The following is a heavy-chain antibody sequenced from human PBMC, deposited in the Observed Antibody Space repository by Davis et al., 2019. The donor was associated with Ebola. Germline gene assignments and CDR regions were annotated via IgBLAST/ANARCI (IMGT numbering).Heavy chain of an antibody. Sequence: GESLKISCAASGFNVSTKYLSWVRQAPGKGLEWVSVISTSDNTYYASSVKGRFTISRDNSKNTVSLQMNSLRGEDTAVYFCAKSRVKIRYFDYDGMDVWGQGTTVTVSS. D-gene: IGHD3-9*01. V-gene: IGHV3-66*03. CDR2: ISTSDNT. J-gene: IGHJ6*02. CDR3: AKSRVKIRYFDYDGMDV. CDR1: GFNVSTKY.